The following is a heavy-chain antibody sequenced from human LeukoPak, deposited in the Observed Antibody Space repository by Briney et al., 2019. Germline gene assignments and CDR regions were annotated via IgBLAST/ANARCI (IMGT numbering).Heavy chain of an antibody. Sequence: ASVKVSCKASGYTFTNYGITWVRQAPGQGLEWMGWISAYSGNTNYVQKFQGGVTMATDTSTSTAYMELRSLRSDDTAVYYCARDIATVVHQDWGQGTLVTVSS. CDR2: ISAYSGNT. J-gene: IGHJ4*02. D-gene: IGHD2-2*01. CDR3: ARDIATVVHQD. V-gene: IGHV1-18*01. CDR1: GYTFTNYG.